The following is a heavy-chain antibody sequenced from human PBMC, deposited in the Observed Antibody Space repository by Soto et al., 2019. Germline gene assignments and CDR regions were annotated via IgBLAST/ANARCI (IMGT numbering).Heavy chain of an antibody. J-gene: IGHJ4*02. V-gene: IGHV4-31*03. D-gene: IGHD3-10*01. CDR2: IYYSGST. CDR3: ARDGGYGSGSYRFDY. Sequence: QVQLQESGPGLVKPSETLSLTCTVSGGSISSGGYYWSWIRQHPGKGLEWIGYIYYSGSTSYNPSLESRVTLAIDTSKNPFSLKLSSMSAADTAVYYCARDGGYGSGSYRFDYWGQGTLVTVSS. CDR1: GGSISSGGYY.